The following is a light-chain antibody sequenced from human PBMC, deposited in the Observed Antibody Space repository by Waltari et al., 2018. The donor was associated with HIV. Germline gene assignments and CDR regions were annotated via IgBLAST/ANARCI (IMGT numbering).Light chain of an antibody. CDR3: AAWDDSLKGV. V-gene: IGLV1-44*01. J-gene: IGLJ3*02. CDR1: SSNIGSTP. CDR2: SNN. Sequence: QSVLTQPPSASGTPGQRVTIPCSGSSSNIGSTPVNWYQQLPGTAPKLLMYSNNQRPSGVPDRFSGSKSDTSASLVISGLQSEDEGDYYCAAWDDSLKGVFGGGTKLTVL.